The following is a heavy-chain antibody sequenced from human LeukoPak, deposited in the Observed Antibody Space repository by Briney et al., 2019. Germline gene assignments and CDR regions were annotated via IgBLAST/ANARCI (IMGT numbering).Heavy chain of an antibody. CDR1: GFTFSSYW. J-gene: IGHJ4*02. CDR3: ARVGSSSGTMFDY. Sequence: PGGSLRLSCAASGFTFSSYWMSWVRQAPGKGLEWVANIKLDGSEKYYVDSVKGRFTISRDNAKKSLYPQMNSLRDEDTAVYYCARVGSSSGTMFDYWGQGTLVTVSS. D-gene: IGHD6-6*01. CDR2: IKLDGSEK. V-gene: IGHV3-7*01.